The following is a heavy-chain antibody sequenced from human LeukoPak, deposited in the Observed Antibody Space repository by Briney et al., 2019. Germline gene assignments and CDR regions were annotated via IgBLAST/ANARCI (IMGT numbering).Heavy chain of an antibody. CDR2: IIPIFGTA. CDR3: ARFLYCGGDCYSYGFDP. Sequence: GASVKVSCKASGGTFSSYAISWVRQAPGQGLEWMGGIIPIFGTANYAQKLQGRVTMTTDTSTSTAYMELRSLRSDDTAVYYCARFLYCGGDCYSYGFDPWGQGTLVTVSS. V-gene: IGHV1-69*05. J-gene: IGHJ5*02. CDR1: GGTFSSYA. D-gene: IGHD2-21*02.